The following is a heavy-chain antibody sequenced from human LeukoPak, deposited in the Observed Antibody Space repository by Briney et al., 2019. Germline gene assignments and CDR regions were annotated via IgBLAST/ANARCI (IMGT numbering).Heavy chain of an antibody. D-gene: IGHD2-15*01. CDR2: IHPGDSDT. CDR1: GYSFNYW. V-gene: IGHV5-51*01. Sequence: GESLKISCKGSGYSFNYWIAWVRQMPGKGLEWMGIIHPGDSDTRYSPSFQGQVTISVDKSISTAYLQWSSLKASDIAMYYCARQDGAAKFYFDYWGQGTLVSVSS. CDR3: ARQDGAAKFYFDY. J-gene: IGHJ4*02.